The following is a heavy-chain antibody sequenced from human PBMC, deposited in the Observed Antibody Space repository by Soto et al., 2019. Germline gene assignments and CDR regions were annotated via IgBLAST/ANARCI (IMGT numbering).Heavy chain of an antibody. J-gene: IGHJ4*02. CDR1: GFTFSSYA. V-gene: IGHV3-23*01. D-gene: IGHD6-13*01. CDR2: ISGSGGST. CDR3: AKEQLHSSSWYQGNFDY. Sequence: EVQLLESGGGLVQPGWSLRLSCAASGFTFSSYAMSWVRQAPGKGLEWVSAISGSGGSTYYADSVKGRFTISRDNSKNTLYLQMNSLRAEDTAVYYCAKEQLHSSSWYQGNFDYWGQGTLVTVSS.